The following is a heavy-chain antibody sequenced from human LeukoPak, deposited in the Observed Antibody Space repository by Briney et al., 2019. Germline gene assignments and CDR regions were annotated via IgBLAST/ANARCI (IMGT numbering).Heavy chain of an antibody. CDR3: ARAYRYCSSTSCYAFDY. CDR2: ILYDGSRK. V-gene: IGHV3-30*04. D-gene: IGHD2-2*01. CDR1: GFTFSSYA. J-gene: IGHJ4*02. Sequence: PGRSLRLSCAASGFTFSSYAMHWVRQAPGKGLEWVAVILYDGSRKYYVDSVEGRFTTSRDNAKNSLYLQMNSLRAEDTAVYYCARAYRYCSSTSCYAFDYWGQGTLVTVSS.